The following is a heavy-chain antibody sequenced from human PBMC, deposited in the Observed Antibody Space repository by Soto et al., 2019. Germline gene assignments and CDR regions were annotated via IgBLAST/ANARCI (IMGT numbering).Heavy chain of an antibody. Sequence: QVQLQESGPGLVKPSQTLSLTCTVSGGSICSGGYYWSWIRQHPGKGLEWIGYIYYSGSTYYNPSLKSRVTISVDTSKNQLSLKLSSVIAADTAVYYCARDLYGDYWYFDLWGRGTLVTVSS. D-gene: IGHD4-17*01. CDR3: ARDLYGDYWYFDL. CDR1: GGSICSGGYY. J-gene: IGHJ2*01. CDR2: IYYSGST. V-gene: IGHV4-31*03.